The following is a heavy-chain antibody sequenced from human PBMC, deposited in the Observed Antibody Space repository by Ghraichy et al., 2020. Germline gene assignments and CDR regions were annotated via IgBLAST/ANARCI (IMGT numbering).Heavy chain of an antibody. CDR2: IYYSGSA. V-gene: IGHV4-39*01. CDR1: GGSISSDFYY. CDR3: ARQSDSGTFPFEAFDI. D-gene: IGHD1-26*01. J-gene: IGHJ3*02. Sequence: SQTLSLTCTVSGGSISSDFYYWGWIRQPPGKGLEWIGSIYYSGSAYYKSSLKSRVTISVDTSKNQFSLKVNSATAADTAVYCCARQSDSGTFPFEAFDIWGAGAVVTVSS.